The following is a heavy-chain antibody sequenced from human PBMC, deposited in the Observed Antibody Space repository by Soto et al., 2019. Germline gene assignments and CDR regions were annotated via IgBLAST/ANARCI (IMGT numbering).Heavy chain of an antibody. CDR3: ERLWSTSSPDY. CDR1: GYTFTNYW. V-gene: IGHV5-10-1*01. CDR2: IDPSGSYT. J-gene: IGHJ4*02. Sequence: GESLKISCKGSGYTFTNYWISWVRQMPGKGLEWMGRIDPSGSYTTYSPSFQGHVTISADKSITTAYLQWSSLKASDTAMYYCERLWSTSSPDYWGQGTPVTVSS. D-gene: IGHD6-6*01.